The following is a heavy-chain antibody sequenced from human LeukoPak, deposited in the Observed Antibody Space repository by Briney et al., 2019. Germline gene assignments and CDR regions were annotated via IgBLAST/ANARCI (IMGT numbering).Heavy chain of an antibody. CDR2: IQYDGSNK. J-gene: IGHJ4*02. D-gene: IGHD2-21*02. CDR3: ARDRQKRGGDQPYYFDY. V-gene: IGHV3-30*02. CDR1: GFTFSNYD. Sequence: GGSLRLSCATSGFTFSNYDMYWARQAPGKGLEWVAFIQYDGSNKYYADSVKGRFTISRDNAKNSLYLQMNSLRAEDTAVYYCARDRQKRGGDQPYYFDYWGQGTLVTVSS.